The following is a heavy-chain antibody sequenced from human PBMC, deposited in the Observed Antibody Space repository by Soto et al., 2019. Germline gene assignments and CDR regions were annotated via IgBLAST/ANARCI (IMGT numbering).Heavy chain of an antibody. V-gene: IGHV3-33*08. CDR1: GFTFSSYG. J-gene: IGHJ4*02. CDR2: IWYDGSNK. CDR3: ARDVYYYDSSGYYPLDY. Sequence: GGSLRLSCAASGFTFSSYGMHWVRQAPGKGLEWVAVIWYDGSNKYYADSVKGRFTISRDNSKNTLYLQMNSLRAEDTAVYYCARDVYYYDSSGYYPLDYWGQGTLVTVSS. D-gene: IGHD3-22*01.